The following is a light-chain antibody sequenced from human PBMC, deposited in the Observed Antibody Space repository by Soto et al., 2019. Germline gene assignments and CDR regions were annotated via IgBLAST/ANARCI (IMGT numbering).Light chain of an antibody. J-gene: IGKJ4*01. CDR3: QQSFRTPLT. CDR1: QSISNY. CDR2: AAS. Sequence: DIQMTQSPSSLSASVGDRVTITCRASQSISNYLNWFQQKPGKAPKLLIYAASSLQSGVPSRFSGSGSGTDFTLTISSLQTEDFSTYYCQQSFRTPLTFGGGTKVEIK. V-gene: IGKV1-39*01.